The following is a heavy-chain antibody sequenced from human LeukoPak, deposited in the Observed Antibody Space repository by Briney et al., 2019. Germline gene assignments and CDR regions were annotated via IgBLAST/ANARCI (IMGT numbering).Heavy chain of an antibody. D-gene: IGHD6-13*01. CDR3: ARVPQGSSWPYYFDY. J-gene: IGHJ4*02. CDR1: VYTFTSYY. Sequence: SVKVSCTASVYTFTSYYMHWVRQAPGQGLEWVGRIVPILGTANYAQNFQGRVTITADRSTTTAYMELSSLRSEDTAVYYCARVPQGSSWPYYFDYWGQGTLVTVSS. CDR2: IVPILGTA. V-gene: IGHV1-69*08.